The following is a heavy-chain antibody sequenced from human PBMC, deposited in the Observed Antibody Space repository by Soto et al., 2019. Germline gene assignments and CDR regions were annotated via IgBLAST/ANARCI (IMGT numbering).Heavy chain of an antibody. V-gene: IGHV3-23*01. Sequence: PGGSLRLSCAASGFTFSSYSIYWVRQAPGKGLEWVSGISGSGSGTYYADSVKGRFSISRDTSQNTLYLQMNSLRADDTAIYYCARWSYLDYWGQGTRVTVSS. CDR3: ARWSYLDY. J-gene: IGHJ4*02. D-gene: IGHD3-3*01. CDR1: GFTFSSYS. CDR2: ISGSGSGT.